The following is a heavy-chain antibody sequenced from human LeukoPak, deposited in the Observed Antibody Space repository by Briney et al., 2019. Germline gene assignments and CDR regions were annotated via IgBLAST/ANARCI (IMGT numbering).Heavy chain of an antibody. CDR1: GFTFSNFV. V-gene: IGHV3-64D*09. D-gene: IGHD1-26*01. Sequence: GGSLRLSCSASGFTFSNFVMHWVRQAPGKGLEYVAIINDNGYNTDYAGSVKGRFTVARDNSKNTLYLQMSSLRPEGTAVYYCVKDLSGSFSFGQWDQGTLVTVSS. J-gene: IGHJ4*02. CDR2: INDNGYNT. CDR3: VKDLSGSFSFGQ.